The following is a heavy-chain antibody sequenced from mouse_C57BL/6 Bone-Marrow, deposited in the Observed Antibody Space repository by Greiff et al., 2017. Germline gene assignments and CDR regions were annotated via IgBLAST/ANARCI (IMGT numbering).Heavy chain of an antibody. D-gene: IGHD2-3*01. CDR1: GYTFTSYW. Sequence: QVQLQQPGAELVKPGASVKLSCKASGYTFTSYWMHWVKQRPGRGLEWIGRIDPNSGGTKYNEKFKSKATLTVDKPSSTAYTQLSSLTSEDSAVYYCARVLFDGYPYWYFDVWGTGTTVTVSS. J-gene: IGHJ1*03. CDR3: ARVLFDGYPYWYFDV. V-gene: IGHV1-72*01. CDR2: IDPNSGGT.